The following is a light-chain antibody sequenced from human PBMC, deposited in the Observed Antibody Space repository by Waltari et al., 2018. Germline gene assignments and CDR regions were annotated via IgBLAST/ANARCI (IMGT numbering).Light chain of an antibody. Sequence: SHELTQPPSVSVSPGQTASITCSGDKLGEKYASWYQQKPGQSPVLVSYQDRKRPSGVPGRFAGFNSGTTAALTISGTQAMDEADYYCQAWDSSTVVFGGGTKLTVL. CDR3: QAWDSSTVV. V-gene: IGLV3-1*01. J-gene: IGLJ2*01. CDR1: KLGEKY. CDR2: QDR.